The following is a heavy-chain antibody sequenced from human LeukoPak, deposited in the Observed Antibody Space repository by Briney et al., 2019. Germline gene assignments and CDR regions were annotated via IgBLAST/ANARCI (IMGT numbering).Heavy chain of an antibody. CDR1: GFTFSSYG. J-gene: IGHJ4*02. D-gene: IGHD3-10*01. CDR3: ARGSLWFGETPAY. V-gene: IGHV3-30*12. Sequence: GGSLRLSCAASGFTFSSYGMHWVRQAPGKGLEWVAVISYDGSNKYYADSVKGRFTISRDNSKNTLYLQMNSLRAEDTAVYYCARGSLWFGETPAYWGQGTLVTVSS. CDR2: ISYDGSNK.